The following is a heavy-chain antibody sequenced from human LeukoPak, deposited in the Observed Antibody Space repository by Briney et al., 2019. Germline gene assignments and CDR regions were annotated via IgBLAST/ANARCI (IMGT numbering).Heavy chain of an antibody. V-gene: IGHV3-21*01. CDR1: GFTFSNYN. D-gene: IGHD2-2*01. Sequence: PGGSLRLSCAASGFTFSNYNVNWVRQAPGKGLEWVSAIDPSSTYIYYADSVKGRFTISRDNAENSLYLQMNSLRVEDTAVYYCARAPTVLVGYCSSSSCQADYWGQGTLVTVSS. CDR2: IDPSSTYI. J-gene: IGHJ4*02. CDR3: ARAPTVLVGYCSSSSCQADY.